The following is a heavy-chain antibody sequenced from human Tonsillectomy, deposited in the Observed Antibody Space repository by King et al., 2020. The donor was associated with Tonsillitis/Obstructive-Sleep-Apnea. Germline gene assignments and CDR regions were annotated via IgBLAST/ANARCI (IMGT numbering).Heavy chain of an antibody. V-gene: IGHV3-48*03. D-gene: IGHD4-17*01. CDR2: ISSSGSTI. CDR1: GFTFSSYE. CDR3: ARDLRSKSTVTPYYCDY. J-gene: IGHJ4*02. Sequence: VQLVESGGGLVQPGGSLRLSCAASGFTFSSYEMNWVRQAPGKGLEWVSYISSSGSTIYYADSVKGRFTISRDNAKNSLYLQMNSLRAEDTAVYYCARDLRSKSTVTPYYCDYWGQGTLVTVSS.